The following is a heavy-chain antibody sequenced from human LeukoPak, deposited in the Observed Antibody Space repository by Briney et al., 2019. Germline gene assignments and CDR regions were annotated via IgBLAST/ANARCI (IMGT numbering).Heavy chain of an antibody. D-gene: IGHD3-10*01. CDR2: ISSSSSYI. Sequence: GGSLRLSCAASGFTFSSYSMNWVRQAPGKGLEWVSSISSSSSYIYYADSVKGRFTISRDNAKNSLYLQMNSLRAEDTAVYYCARSPRIIIVRGLISYYYYMDVWGKGTTVTVSS. V-gene: IGHV3-21*01. CDR1: GFTFSSYS. J-gene: IGHJ6*03. CDR3: ARSPRIIIVRGLISYYYYMDV.